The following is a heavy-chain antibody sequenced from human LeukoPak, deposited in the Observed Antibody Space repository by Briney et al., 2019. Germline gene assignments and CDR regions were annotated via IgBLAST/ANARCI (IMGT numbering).Heavy chain of an antibody. V-gene: IGHV1-18*01. CDR2: FSAYNGNT. CDR3: ARVCISTWLCQIIQLWSVEKYYYYYGMDV. CDR1: GSSFTSYG. D-gene: IGHD5-18*01. J-gene: IGHJ6*02. Sequence: ASVKVSCKASGSSFTSYGISWERQGPGQGLEWMGWFSAYNGNTNYAQKHQGRVTMTTDTSTSTAYMELRSLRSDDTAVYYCARVCISTWLCQIIQLWSVEKYYYYYGMDVWGQGTTVTVSS.